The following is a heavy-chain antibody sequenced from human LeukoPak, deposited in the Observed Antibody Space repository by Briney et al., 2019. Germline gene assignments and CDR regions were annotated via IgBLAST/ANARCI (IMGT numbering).Heavy chain of an antibody. J-gene: IGHJ4*02. CDR3: ARDFNVGYDFDY. Sequence: GGSLRLSCAASGFRFSGYSMNWVRQAPGKGLEWVSYISTTSSATYYAASVKGRFTISRDNAKNSLYLQMNSLRTEDTAVYCYARDFNVGYDFDYWGQGTLVTVSS. CDR2: ISTTSSAT. D-gene: IGHD1-1*01. CDR1: GFRFSGYS. V-gene: IGHV3-48*01.